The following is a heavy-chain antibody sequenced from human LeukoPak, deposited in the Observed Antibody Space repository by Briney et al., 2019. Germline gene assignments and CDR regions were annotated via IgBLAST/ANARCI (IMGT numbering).Heavy chain of an antibody. Sequence: PGGSLRLSCAASGFTFSSYPMSWVRQAPGKGLEWVSGRSGSGDNTYYADSVKDRFTISRDNSKNTLYVQVNSLGTDDTAAYYCAKGSYYDSSGSFYFDYWGQGTLVTVSS. CDR1: GFTFSSYP. J-gene: IGHJ4*02. V-gene: IGHV3-23*01. D-gene: IGHD3-22*01. CDR3: AKGSYYDSSGSFYFDY. CDR2: RSGSGDNT.